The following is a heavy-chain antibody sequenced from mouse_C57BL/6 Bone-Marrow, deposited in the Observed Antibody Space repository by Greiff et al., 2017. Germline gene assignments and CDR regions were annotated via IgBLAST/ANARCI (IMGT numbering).Heavy chain of an antibody. J-gene: IGHJ4*01. Sequence: QVQLQQSGPELVKPGASVKISCKASGYAFSSSWMNWVKQRPGKGLEWIGRIYPGDGDTNYNGKFKGKATLTADKSSSTAYMQLSSLTSEDSAVYFCARNWCYAMDYWGQGTSVTVSS. CDR3: ARNWCYAMDY. V-gene: IGHV1-82*01. CDR2: IYPGDGDT. D-gene: IGHD4-1*01. CDR1: GYAFSSSW.